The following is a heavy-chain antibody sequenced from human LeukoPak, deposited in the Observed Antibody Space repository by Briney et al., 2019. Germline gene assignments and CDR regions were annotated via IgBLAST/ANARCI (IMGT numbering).Heavy chain of an antibody. Sequence: PSETLSLTCTVSGGSISSGSYYWGWIRQPPGKGLEWIGSIYYSGNTYYNPSLKSRVTISVDTSKNQFSLKLSSVTAADTAVYYCASRTATAEVDYWGQGTLVTVSS. CDR1: GGSISSGSYY. J-gene: IGHJ4*02. CDR2: IYYSGNT. D-gene: IGHD1-1*01. V-gene: IGHV4-39*07. CDR3: ASRTATAEVDY.